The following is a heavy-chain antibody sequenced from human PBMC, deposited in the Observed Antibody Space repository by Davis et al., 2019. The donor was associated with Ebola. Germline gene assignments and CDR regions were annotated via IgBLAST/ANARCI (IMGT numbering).Heavy chain of an antibody. CDR1: GFIFSRYA. J-gene: IGHJ4*02. CDR2: ILYDGSNE. CDR3: ARVQNYDFWSGLGY. Sequence: GESLKISCAASGFIFSRYAMHWVRQAPGKGLEWLAVILYDGSNEYYAVSVKGRFIVSRDNSKNTLSLQMNSLRGEDTAVYYCARVQNYDFWSGLGYWGQGVLVTVSS. V-gene: IGHV3-30-3*01. D-gene: IGHD3-3*01.